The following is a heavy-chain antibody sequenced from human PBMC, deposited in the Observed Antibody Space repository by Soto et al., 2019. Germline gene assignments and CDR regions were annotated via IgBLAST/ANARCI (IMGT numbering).Heavy chain of an antibody. D-gene: IGHD6-13*01. CDR2: IWYDGSNK. CDR1: GFTFSSYG. J-gene: IGHJ6*02. Sequence: QVQLVESGGGVVQPGRSLRLSCAASGFTFSSYGMHWVHQAPGKGLEWVAVIWYDGSNKYYADSVKGRFTISRDNSKNTQYLQMNSLRAEDTAVYYCARVHTRAAGTRYYYYGMDVWGQGTTVTVSS. V-gene: IGHV3-33*01. CDR3: ARVHTRAAGTRYYYYGMDV.